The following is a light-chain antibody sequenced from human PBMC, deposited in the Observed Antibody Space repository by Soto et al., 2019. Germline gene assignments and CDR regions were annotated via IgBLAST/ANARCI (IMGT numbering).Light chain of an antibody. CDR1: QSVSSSY. CDR3: QQYGSSRFT. J-gene: IGKJ3*01. V-gene: IGKV3-20*01. CDR2: GAS. Sequence: EIVLTQSPGTLSLSPGERATLSCRASQSVSSSYLAWYQQKPGQAPRLLIYGASSRATGIPDRFSGSGSGTDFTLTISRLEPEAIAVYYCQQYGSSRFTFGPGTKGDIQ.